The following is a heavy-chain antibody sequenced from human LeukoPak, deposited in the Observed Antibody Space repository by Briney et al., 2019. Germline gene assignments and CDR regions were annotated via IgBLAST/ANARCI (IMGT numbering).Heavy chain of an antibody. V-gene: IGHV4-59*08. CDR2: IYYSGST. CDR1: GGSISSYY. D-gene: IGHD2-8*01. J-gene: IGHJ4*02. CDR3: ARASYAIVGYDY. Sequence: SETLSLTCTVSGGSISSYYWSWIRQPPGKGLEWIGYIYYSGSTNYNPSLKSRVTISVDTSKNQFSLKLSSVTAADTAVYYCARASYAIVGYDYWGQGTLVTVSS.